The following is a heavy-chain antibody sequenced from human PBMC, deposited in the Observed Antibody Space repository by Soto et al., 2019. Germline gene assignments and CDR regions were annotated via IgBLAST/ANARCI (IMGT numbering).Heavy chain of an antibody. CDR2: INPNSGGT. D-gene: IGHD1-26*01. J-gene: IGHJ4*02. Sequence: GASVNVSCKASGYTFTSYYMNWVRQAPGQGLEWMGWINPNSGGTNYAQKFQGWVTMTRDTSISTAYMELSRLRSDDTAVYYCATQRAEWELSFDYWAQGTLVTVSS. V-gene: IGHV1-2*04. CDR3: ATQRAEWELSFDY. CDR1: GYTFTSYY.